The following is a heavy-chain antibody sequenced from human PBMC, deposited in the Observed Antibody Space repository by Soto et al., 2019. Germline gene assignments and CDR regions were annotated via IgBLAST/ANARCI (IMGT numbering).Heavy chain of an antibody. D-gene: IGHD6-13*01. Sequence: PSGALSLTCAVYGGCFSVYYWSGIRQPPGKGLEWIGEINHSGSTNYNPSLKSRVTISVDTSKNQFSLKLSSVTAADTAVYYCARGRAAGSSSWYYYYHGMDVWGQGTTVTVSS. CDR2: INHSGST. CDR3: ARGRAAGSSSWYYYYHGMDV. V-gene: IGHV4-34*01. J-gene: IGHJ6*02. CDR1: GGCFSVYY.